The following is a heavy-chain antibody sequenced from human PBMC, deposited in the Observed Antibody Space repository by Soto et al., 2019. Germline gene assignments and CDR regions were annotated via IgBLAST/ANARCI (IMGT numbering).Heavy chain of an antibody. CDR1: GGSISSGGYY. Sequence: QVQLQESGPGLVKPSQTLSLTCTVSGGSISSGGYYWSWIRQHPGKGLEWIGYSDYSGSTYYNTSLKSRVTISVDTSKNQFALKLSSVTAADTAVYYCARTYGGYGWYNFDYWGQGTLVTVSS. J-gene: IGHJ4*02. D-gene: IGHD5-12*01. CDR3: ARTYGGYGWYNFDY. CDR2: SDYSGST. V-gene: IGHV4-31*03.